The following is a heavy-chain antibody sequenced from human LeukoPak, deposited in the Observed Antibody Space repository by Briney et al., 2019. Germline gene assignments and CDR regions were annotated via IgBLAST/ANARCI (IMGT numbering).Heavy chain of an antibody. Sequence: PGGSLRLSCAASGFTFSTYAMSWVRQAPGKGLEWVSAITGSGDATYYSDSVKGRFTISRDNSKNTLYLQMNSLRAEDTAVYYCANFNWNDHYFDYWGQGTLVTVSS. CDR2: ITGSGDAT. V-gene: IGHV3-23*01. CDR1: GFTFSTYA. CDR3: ANFNWNDHYFDY. J-gene: IGHJ4*02. D-gene: IGHD1-1*01.